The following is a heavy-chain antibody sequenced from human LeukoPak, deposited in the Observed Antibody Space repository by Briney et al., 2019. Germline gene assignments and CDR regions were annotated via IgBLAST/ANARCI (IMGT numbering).Heavy chain of an antibody. Sequence: SQTLSLTCTVSGGSISSGNYYWSWIRQPPGKGLEWIGYIYYSGSTYYNPSLKSRVTISVDTSKNQFSLKLSSVTAADTAVYYCARGEDSSGYYSHDAFDIWGQGTMVTVYS. D-gene: IGHD3-22*01. CDR3: ARGEDSSGYYSHDAFDI. CDR1: GGSISSGNYY. V-gene: IGHV4-30-4*01. CDR2: IYYSGST. J-gene: IGHJ3*02.